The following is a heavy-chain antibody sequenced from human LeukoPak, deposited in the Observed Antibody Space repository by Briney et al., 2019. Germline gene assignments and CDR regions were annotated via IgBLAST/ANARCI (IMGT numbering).Heavy chain of an antibody. CDR2: ISISSDTI. J-gene: IGHJ5*02. Sequence: GGSLRLSCAAYGFTFSDYTMNWVRQAPGKGLEWISYISISSDTIYYADSVEGRFTISRDNAKNSLYLQMNSLRAEDTAVYYCARGPPLFDPWGQGTLVTVSS. CDR1: GFTFSDYT. V-gene: IGHV3-48*01. CDR3: ARGPPLFDP.